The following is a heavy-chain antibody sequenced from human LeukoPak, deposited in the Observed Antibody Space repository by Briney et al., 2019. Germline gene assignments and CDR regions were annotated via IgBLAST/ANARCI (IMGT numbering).Heavy chain of an antibody. CDR1: GFTFSSYW. D-gene: IGHD1-26*01. Sequence: PGGSLRLSCAASGFTFSSYWMHWVRQAPGKGLVWVSHINTDGSYTCYADSVKGRFTIARDNAKSTLYLQMNSLRAEDTAVYYCARGGLLSRYWGQGTLVTVSS. V-gene: IGHV3-74*01. CDR2: INTDGSYT. CDR3: ARGGLLSRY. J-gene: IGHJ4*02.